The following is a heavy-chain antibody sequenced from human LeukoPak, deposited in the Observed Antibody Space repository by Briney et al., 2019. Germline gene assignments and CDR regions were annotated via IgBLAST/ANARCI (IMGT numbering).Heavy chain of an antibody. CDR3: ARANIVVVPAAIDY. CDR2: ISAYNGNT. J-gene: IGHJ4*02. Sequence: ASVKVSCKASGYTFTSYGISWVRQAPGQGLEWMGWISAYNGNTNYAQKLQGRVTMTTDTSTSTAYMELRSLRSDDTAVYYCARANIVVVPAAIDYWGQGTLVTVSS. D-gene: IGHD2-2*01. CDR1: GYTFTSYG. V-gene: IGHV1-18*01.